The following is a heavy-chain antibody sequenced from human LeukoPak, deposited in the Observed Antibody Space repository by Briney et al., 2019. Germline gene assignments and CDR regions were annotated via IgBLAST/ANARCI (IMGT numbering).Heavy chain of an antibody. V-gene: IGHV1-46*01. Sequence: ASVKVSCKASGYTFTSYYMHWVRQAPGQGLEWMGIINPSGGSTSYAQKFQGRVTMTTDTSTSTAYMELRSLRSDDTAVYYCARVSIGVGYCSSTSCQDSYYYYYYMDVWGKGTTVTISS. CDR2: INPSGGST. D-gene: IGHD2-2*03. J-gene: IGHJ6*03. CDR1: GYTFTSYY. CDR3: ARVSIGVGYCSSTSCQDSYYYYYYMDV.